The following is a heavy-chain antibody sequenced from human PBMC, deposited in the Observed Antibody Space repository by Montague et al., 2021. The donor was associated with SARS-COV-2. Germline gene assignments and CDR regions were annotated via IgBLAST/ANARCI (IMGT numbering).Heavy chain of an antibody. J-gene: IGHJ4*02. D-gene: IGHD4-23*01. CDR3: ARGATDFGGNSVGFDY. CDR2: IYSTGST. Sequence: SETLSLTCTVSGGSISRFSWSWIRQPPGKELEWIAYIYSTGSTDYNPSLKSRVTISLETSKKQFSLNLTSPTAADTAVYYCARGATDFGGNSVGFDYWGQGTLVTVSS. V-gene: IGHV4-59*08. CDR1: GGSISRFS.